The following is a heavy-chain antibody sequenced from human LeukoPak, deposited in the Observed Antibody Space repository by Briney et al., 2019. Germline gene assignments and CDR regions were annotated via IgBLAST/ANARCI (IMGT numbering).Heavy chain of an antibody. Sequence: GGSLRLSCAASGFTFSSYAMSWVRQAPGKGLEWVSAISGSGGSTYYADSVKGRFTISRDNSKNTLYLQMNSLRAEDTAVYYYAKDRIQLWFRSDAFDIWGQGTMVTVSS. V-gene: IGHV3-23*01. CDR2: ISGSGGST. CDR1: GFTFSSYA. D-gene: IGHD5-18*01. CDR3: AKDRIQLWFRSDAFDI. J-gene: IGHJ3*02.